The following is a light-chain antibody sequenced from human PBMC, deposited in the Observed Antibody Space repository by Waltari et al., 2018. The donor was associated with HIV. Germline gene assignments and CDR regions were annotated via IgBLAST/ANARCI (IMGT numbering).Light chain of an antibody. Sequence: QSVLTQPPSASGAPGQRVTISCSGTSSNIENDKEYCYQQFPEAAPKLLIYKDTQRPSGVPYRFTGSKSGTSASLAIGGLRSDDEADYYCVGWDSRLRGYVFGAGTKVTVL. CDR3: VGWDSRLRGYV. CDR1: SSNIENDK. CDR2: KDT. J-gene: IGLJ1*01. V-gene: IGLV1-47*01.